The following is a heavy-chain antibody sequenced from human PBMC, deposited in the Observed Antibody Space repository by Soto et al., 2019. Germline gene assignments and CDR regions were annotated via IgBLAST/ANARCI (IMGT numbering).Heavy chain of an antibody. Sequence: QVHLVQSGAEVKKPGASVKVSCKGSGYAFTTYGITWVRQAPGQGLEWMGWISAHNGNTNYAQKLQARVTVTRDTSTRPAYIELRSLSSADTAVYYCARGRYGDYWGQGALVTVSS. J-gene: IGHJ4*02. CDR1: GYAFTTYG. D-gene: IGHD1-1*01. CDR3: ARGRYGDY. V-gene: IGHV1-18*01. CDR2: ISAHNGNT.